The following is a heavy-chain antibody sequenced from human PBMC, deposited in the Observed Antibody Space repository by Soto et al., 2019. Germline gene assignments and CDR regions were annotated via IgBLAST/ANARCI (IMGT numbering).Heavy chain of an antibody. CDR1: GGTFSSYS. J-gene: IGHJ4*02. CDR3: ARDGGRLSGGIDY. V-gene: IGHV1-69*01. D-gene: IGHD1-26*01. Sequence: QVPLVQSGAEVKKPGSSVKVSCKASGGTFSSYSINWVRQAPGQGLEWMGEIIPIFGTANYAQTFQGRVTITADDSTSTAYMQLSSLRSEDTAVYYCARDGGRLSGGIDYWGPGTLVTVPS. CDR2: IIPIFGTA.